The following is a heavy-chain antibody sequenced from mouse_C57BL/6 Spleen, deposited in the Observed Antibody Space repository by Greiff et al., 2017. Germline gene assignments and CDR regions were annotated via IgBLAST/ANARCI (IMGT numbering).Heavy chain of an antibody. D-gene: IGHD1-1*01. V-gene: IGHV1-81*01. CDR2: IYPRSGNT. CDR1: GYTFTSYG. CDR3: ARWITTGVDFDY. J-gene: IGHJ2*01. Sequence: VQLQQSGAELVRPGASVKLSCKASGYTFTSYGIRWVKQRPGQGLEWIGEIYPRSGNTYYHEKFKGKATLTADKSSSNAYMELRSLTSEDSAVXLCARWITTGVDFDYWGQGTTLTVSS.